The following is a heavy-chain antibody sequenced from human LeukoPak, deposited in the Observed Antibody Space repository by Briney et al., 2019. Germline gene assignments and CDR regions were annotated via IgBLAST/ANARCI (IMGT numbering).Heavy chain of an antibody. D-gene: IGHD3-22*01. Sequence: GGSLRLSCAASGFTFSSYAMSWVRQAPGKGLEWVSVIYSGGSTYYADSVKGRSTISRDNSKNTLYLQMNSLRAEDTAVYYCARVRSYYYDSSGYYVDYWGQGTLVTVSS. V-gene: IGHV3-53*01. CDR3: ARVRSYYYDSSGYYVDY. CDR1: GFTFSSYA. J-gene: IGHJ4*02. CDR2: IYSGGST.